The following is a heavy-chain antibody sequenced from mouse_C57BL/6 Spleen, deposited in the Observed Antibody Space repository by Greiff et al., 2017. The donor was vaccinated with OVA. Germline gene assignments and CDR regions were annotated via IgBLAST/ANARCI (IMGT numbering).Heavy chain of an antibody. J-gene: IGHJ4*01. Sequence: EVQVVESGGDLVKPGGSLKLSCAASGFTFSSYGMSWVRQTPDKRLEWVATISSGGSYTYYPDSVKGRFTISRDNAKNTLYLQMSSLKSEDTAMYYCARGGNYDYAMDYWGQGTSVTVSS. CDR1: GFTFSSYG. V-gene: IGHV5-6*01. CDR2: ISSGGSYT. D-gene: IGHD2-1*01. CDR3: ARGGNYDYAMDY.